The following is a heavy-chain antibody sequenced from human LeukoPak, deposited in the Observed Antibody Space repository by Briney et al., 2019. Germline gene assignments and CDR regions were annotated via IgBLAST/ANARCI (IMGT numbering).Heavy chain of an antibody. CDR2: IYYTGST. CDR3: ARVFGSRNAFDY. J-gene: IGHJ4*02. D-gene: IGHD1-26*01. Sequence: PSETLSLTSTVSGGSLSNYYWSWVRQPPGKGLEWIGYIYYTGSTNYNPSLKSRVTISVDTSKNQFSLKLTSVTAADTAVYYCARVFGSRNAFDYWGQGTLLTASS. CDR1: GGSLSNYY. V-gene: IGHV4-59*01.